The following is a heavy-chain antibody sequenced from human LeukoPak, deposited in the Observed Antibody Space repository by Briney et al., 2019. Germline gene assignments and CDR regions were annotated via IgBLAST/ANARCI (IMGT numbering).Heavy chain of an antibody. D-gene: IGHD1-26*01. CDR2: LTGSGTST. CDR3: AKVNKVGATFFDY. J-gene: IGHJ4*02. Sequence: GGSLRLSSAASGFTFSSYAMSWVRQAPGKGLEWVSVLTGSGTSTFYADSVKGRFTISRDNFKNTLYLQMNSLRAEDTAVYYCAKVNKVGATFFDYWGQGTLVTVSS. V-gene: IGHV3-23*01. CDR1: GFTFSSYA.